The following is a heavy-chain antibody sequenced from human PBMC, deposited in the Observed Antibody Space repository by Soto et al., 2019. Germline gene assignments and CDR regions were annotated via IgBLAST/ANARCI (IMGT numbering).Heavy chain of an antibody. Sequence: PGWCLRNSCVGGRCVVRDYRMHWIHHAPGRGLEWVAAISYQGTDQYYADSVKGRFEVSRDDSANTLSLQMNNLRVEDTAVYYCAKDLIVPGPLAGMDAWGQGTTVTVSS. CDR2: ISYQGTDQ. CDR1: RCVVRDYR. CDR3: AKDLIVPGPLAGMDA. J-gene: IGHJ6*02. V-gene: IGHV3-30*18. D-gene: IGHD1-26*01.